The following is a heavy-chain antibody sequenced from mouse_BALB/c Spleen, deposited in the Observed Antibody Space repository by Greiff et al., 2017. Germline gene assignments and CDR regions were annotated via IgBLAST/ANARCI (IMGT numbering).Heavy chain of an antibody. Sequence: QVQLKQSGAELAKPGASVKMSCKASGYTFTSYWMHWVKQRPGQGLEWIGYINPSTGYTEYNQKFKDKATLTADKSSSTAYMQLSSLTSEDSAVYYCARWLLTSWFAYWGQGTLVTVSA. J-gene: IGHJ3*01. CDR2: INPSTGYT. D-gene: IGHD2-3*01. CDR1: GYTFTSYW. CDR3: ARWLLTSWFAY. V-gene: IGHV1-7*01.